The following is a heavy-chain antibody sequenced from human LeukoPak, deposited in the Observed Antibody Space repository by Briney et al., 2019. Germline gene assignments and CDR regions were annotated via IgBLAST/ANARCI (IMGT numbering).Heavy chain of an antibody. CDR1: GFTFSSYG. V-gene: IGHV3-30*18. Sequence: GGSLRLSCAASGFTFSSYGMHWVRQAPGKGLEWVAVISYDGSNKYYVDSVKGRFTISRDNSKNTLYLQMNSLRAEDTAVYYCAKDLESGYSLDAFDIWGQGTMVTVSS. D-gene: IGHD3-3*01. CDR2: ISYDGSNK. CDR3: AKDLESGYSLDAFDI. J-gene: IGHJ3*02.